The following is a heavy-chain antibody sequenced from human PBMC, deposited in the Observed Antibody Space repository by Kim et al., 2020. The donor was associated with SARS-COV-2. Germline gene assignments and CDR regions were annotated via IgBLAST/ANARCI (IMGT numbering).Heavy chain of an antibody. CDR3: ARERTAAGTDVYYYGMDV. J-gene: IGHJ6*02. V-gene: IGHV1-69*13. CDR2: IITIFGKA. CDR1: GGTFSSYA. D-gene: IGHD6-13*01. Sequence: SVKVSCKASGGTFSSYAISWVRQAPGQGLEWMGGIITIFGKANYAQKFQGRVTITVDESTSTAYLELSSLRSEDTAVYYCARERTAAGTDVYYYGMDVWGQGTTVTVSS.